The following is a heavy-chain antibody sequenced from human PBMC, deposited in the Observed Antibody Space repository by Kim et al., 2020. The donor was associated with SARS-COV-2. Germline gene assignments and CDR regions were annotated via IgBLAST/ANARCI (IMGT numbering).Heavy chain of an antibody. CDR2: IKQDGSEK. CDR3: ARDRQSGWVAAAGGGSRWNSYYYYYGMDV. D-gene: IGHD6-13*01. V-gene: IGHV3-7*01. CDR1: GFTFSSYW. J-gene: IGHJ6*02. Sequence: GGSLRLSCAASGFTFSSYWMSWVRQAPGKGLEWVANIKQDGSEKYYVDSVKGRFTISRDNAKNSLYLQMNSLRAEDTAVYYCARDRQSGWVAAAGGGSRWNSYYYYYGMDVWGQGTTVTVSS.